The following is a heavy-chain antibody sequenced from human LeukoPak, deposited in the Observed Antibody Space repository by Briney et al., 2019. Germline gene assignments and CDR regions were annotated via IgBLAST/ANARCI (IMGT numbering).Heavy chain of an antibody. J-gene: IGHJ3*02. D-gene: IGHD3-22*01. Sequence: GGSLSLSCAASGFTFDDYGMSWVRRAPGKGLEWVSGINWNGGSTGYADSVKGRFTISRDNAKDSLYLQMNSLRAEDTALYYCARSYDSTLLGAFDIWGQGTMVTVSS. CDR1: GFTFDDYG. CDR3: ARSYDSTLLGAFDI. V-gene: IGHV3-20*04. CDR2: INWNGGST.